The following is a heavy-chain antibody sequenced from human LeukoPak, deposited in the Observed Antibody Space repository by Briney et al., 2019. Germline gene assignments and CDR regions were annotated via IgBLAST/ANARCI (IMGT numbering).Heavy chain of an antibody. CDR2: SYSSGNT. CDR1: GASISSYY. D-gene: IGHD2-21*02. V-gene: IGHV4-4*07. J-gene: IGHJ6*03. Sequence: SETLSLTCTVSGASISSYYWTWIRQPAGKGLQWIGRSYSSGNTIYNPSLESRVTMSVDTSKNQLSLNLRSVTAADTAVYYCARIYCGGDCRGYYYHYYMDVWGKGTTVAISS. CDR3: ARIYCGGDCRGYYYHYYMDV.